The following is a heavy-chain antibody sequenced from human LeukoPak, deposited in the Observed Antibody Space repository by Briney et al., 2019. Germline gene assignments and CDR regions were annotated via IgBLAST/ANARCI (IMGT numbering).Heavy chain of an antibody. CDR1: GFTLSSYA. J-gene: IGHJ4*02. CDR2: ISVSGNT. D-gene: IGHD3-10*01. V-gene: IGHV3-23*01. Sequence: GGSLRLSCAASGFTLSSYAMSWVRQGPGKGLEWVSAISVSGNTYHADSVKGRFTISRDNSKNTLYLQMNSLRADDTAVYYCAKDRAQTPLKYWGQGTLVTVSS. CDR3: AKDRAQTPLKY.